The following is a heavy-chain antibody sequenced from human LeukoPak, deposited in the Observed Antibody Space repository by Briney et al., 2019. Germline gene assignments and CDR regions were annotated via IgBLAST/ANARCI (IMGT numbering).Heavy chain of an antibody. Sequence: GGSLRLSCAASEFTFSFYWMTWVRRAPGKGLEWVANILPDGSEKYYLDSVKGRFTISRDNPTNSLYQQINSLRAEDTALYYCGRLARNAWYAVDYWGQGTLVTVSS. D-gene: IGHD6-19*01. CDR2: ILPDGSEK. J-gene: IGHJ4*02. V-gene: IGHV3-7*01. CDR3: GRLARNAWYAVDY. CDR1: EFTFSFYW.